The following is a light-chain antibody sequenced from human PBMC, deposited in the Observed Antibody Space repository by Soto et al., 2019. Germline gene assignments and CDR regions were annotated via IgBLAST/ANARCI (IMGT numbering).Light chain of an antibody. Sequence: DIQMTQSPSSLSASVGDRVTITCQASQDISNYLNWYQQKPGKAPKLLIYDASNLETGVPSRFSGSGSGTDFTFTISRLQPEDIATYYCQQYDNLPITFGGGTKLDIK. V-gene: IGKV1-33*01. J-gene: IGKJ4*01. CDR2: DAS. CDR3: QQYDNLPIT. CDR1: QDISNY.